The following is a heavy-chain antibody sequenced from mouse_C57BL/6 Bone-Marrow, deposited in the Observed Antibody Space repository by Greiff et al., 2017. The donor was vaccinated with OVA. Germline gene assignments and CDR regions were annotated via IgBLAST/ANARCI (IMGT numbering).Heavy chain of an antibody. CDR1: GFTFSDYY. Sequence: EVKVVESGGGLVQPGGSLKLSCAASGFTFSDYYMYWVRQTPEKRLEWVAYISNGGGSTYYPDTVKGRFTISRDNDKNTLYLQMSRLKSEDTAMYYCARVEKWAMDYWGQGTSVTVSA. CDR3: ARVEKWAMDY. D-gene: IGHD1-3*01. J-gene: IGHJ4*01. CDR2: ISNGGGST. V-gene: IGHV5-12*01.